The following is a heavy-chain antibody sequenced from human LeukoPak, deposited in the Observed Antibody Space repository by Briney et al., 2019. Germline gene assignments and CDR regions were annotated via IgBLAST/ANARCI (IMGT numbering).Heavy chain of an antibody. J-gene: IGHJ5*02. CDR3: ARDRVYCSGGSCYSGWFDP. Sequence: PSETLSLTCTVSGYSISSGYYWGWTRQPPGKGLEWIGSIYYSGSTYYNPSLKSRVTISVDTSKNQFSLKLSSVTAADTAVYYCARDRVYCSGGSCYSGWFDPWGQGTLVTVSS. D-gene: IGHD2-15*01. CDR2: IYYSGST. V-gene: IGHV4-38-2*02. CDR1: GYSISSGYY.